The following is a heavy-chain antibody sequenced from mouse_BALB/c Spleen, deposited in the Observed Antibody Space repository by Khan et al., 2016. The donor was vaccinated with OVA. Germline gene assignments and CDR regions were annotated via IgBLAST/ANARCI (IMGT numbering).Heavy chain of an antibody. Sequence: EVQLQQSGTVLARPGASVKMSCKASGYSFTSYLIHWIKQRPGQGLAWIGDIYPGNGDTTYNQKFKDKATLTAGTSANTAYMELSSLTNEDSSVYYCARGGYSSFAYWGQGTLVTVSA. D-gene: IGHD2-12*01. CDR3: ARGGYSSFAY. V-gene: IGHV1-5*01. CDR2: IYPGNGDT. J-gene: IGHJ3*01. CDR1: GYSFTSYL.